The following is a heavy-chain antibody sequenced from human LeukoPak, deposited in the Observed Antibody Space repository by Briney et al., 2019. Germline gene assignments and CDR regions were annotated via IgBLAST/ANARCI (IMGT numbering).Heavy chain of an antibody. V-gene: IGHV1-18*01. D-gene: IGHD3-10*01. J-gene: IGHJ4*02. CDR2: ISAYNGNT. CDR3: ARKGVRGWAQGDY. CDR1: GYTFTGYG. Sequence: GASVTVSCTASGYTFTGYGISWVRLAPGQGLEWMGWISAYNGNTNYAQKLQGRVTMTTDTSTSTAYMELRSLRSDDTAVYYCARKGVRGWAQGDYWGQGTLVTVSS.